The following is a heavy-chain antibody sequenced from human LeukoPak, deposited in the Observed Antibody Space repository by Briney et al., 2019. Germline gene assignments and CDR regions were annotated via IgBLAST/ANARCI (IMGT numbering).Heavy chain of an antibody. Sequence: ASVMVSCRASGGTFSSYAISWVRQAPGQGLEWMGGIIPIFGTANYAQKFQGRVTITADESTSTAYMELSSLRSEDTAVYYCASDQQEFRQTLDAFDIWGQGTMVTVSS. J-gene: IGHJ3*02. CDR3: ASDQQEFRQTLDAFDI. V-gene: IGHV1-69*13. CDR2: IIPIFGTA. CDR1: GGTFSSYA. D-gene: IGHD6-13*01.